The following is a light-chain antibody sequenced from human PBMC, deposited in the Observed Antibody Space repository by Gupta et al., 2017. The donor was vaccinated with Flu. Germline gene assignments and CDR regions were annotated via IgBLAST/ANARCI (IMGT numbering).Light chain of an antibody. Sequence: DIQMTQSPSTLSASVGDRVTITCRASQSISNSLAWYQQKPGKAPKFLIYMASNLESGVPSRFSGSGSGTEFTLTISSRQPDDFATYYCQQYNSHSLWTFGQGTKVE. CDR3: QQYNSHSLWT. J-gene: IGKJ1*01. V-gene: IGKV1-5*03. CDR1: QSISNS. CDR2: MAS.